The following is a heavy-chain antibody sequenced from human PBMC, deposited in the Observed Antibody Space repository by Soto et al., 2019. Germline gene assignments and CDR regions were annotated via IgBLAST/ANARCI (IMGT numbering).Heavy chain of an antibody. J-gene: IGHJ4*02. Sequence: QVQLQESGPGLVKPSQTLSLTCTVSGGSISSGGYYWSWIRQHPGKGLEWIGYIYYSGSTYYNPSLKSRVTISVDTAKNQFSLKLSSVTAADTAVYYCATLDYGDFYFDYWGQGTLVTVSS. V-gene: IGHV4-31*03. D-gene: IGHD4-17*01. CDR3: ATLDYGDFYFDY. CDR1: GGSISSGGYY. CDR2: IYYSGST.